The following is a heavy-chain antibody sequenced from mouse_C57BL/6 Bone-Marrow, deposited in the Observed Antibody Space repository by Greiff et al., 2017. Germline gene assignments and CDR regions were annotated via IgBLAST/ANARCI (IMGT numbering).Heavy chain of an antibody. CDR2: ISSGGSYT. D-gene: IGHD4-1*01. Sequence: EVQRVESGGDLVKPGGSLKLSCAASGFTFSSYGMSWVRQTPDKRLEWVATISSGGSYTYYPDSVKGRSTFSRDNAKNTLYLQMSSLKSEDSAMYYCARPSLLGPLFAYGGQGTLVTVSA. CDR3: ARPSLLGPLFAY. V-gene: IGHV5-6*01. J-gene: IGHJ3*01. CDR1: GFTFSSYG.